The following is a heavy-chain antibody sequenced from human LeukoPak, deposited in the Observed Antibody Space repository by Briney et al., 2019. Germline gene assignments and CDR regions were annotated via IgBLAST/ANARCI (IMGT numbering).Heavy chain of an antibody. V-gene: IGHV4-61*01. D-gene: IGHD3-10*01. J-gene: IGHJ6*04. Sequence: SETLPLTCTVSGGSVSSGSYYWSWIRQPPGKGLEWIGYIYYSGSTNYNPSLKSRVTISVDTSKNQFSLKLSSVTAADTAVYYCASNRAVYGSGSYYPIRYGMDVWGKGTTVTVSS. CDR2: IYYSGST. CDR1: GGSVSSGSYY. CDR3: ASNRAVYGSGSYYPIRYGMDV.